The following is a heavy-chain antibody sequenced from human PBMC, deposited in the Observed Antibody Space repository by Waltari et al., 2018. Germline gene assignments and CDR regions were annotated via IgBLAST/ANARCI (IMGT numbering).Heavy chain of an antibody. Sequence: CAASGFTFSNAWMSWVRQAPGKGLEWVGRIKSKTDGGTTDYAAPVKGRFTISRDDSKNTLYLQMNSLKTEDTAVYYCTTDHRVRLVDGDYVGGWGQGTLVTVSS. V-gene: IGHV3-15*01. J-gene: IGHJ4*02. CDR2: IKSKTDGGTT. D-gene: IGHD4-17*01. CDR3: TTDHRVRLVDGDYVGG. CDR1: GFTFSNAW.